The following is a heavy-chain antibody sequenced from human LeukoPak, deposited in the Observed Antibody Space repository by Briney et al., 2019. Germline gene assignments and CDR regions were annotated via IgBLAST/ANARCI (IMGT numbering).Heavy chain of an antibody. D-gene: IGHD2-15*01. Sequence: SETLSLTCTVSGGSISSSSYYWGWIRQPPGKGLEWIGSIYYSGSTYYNPSLKSRVTISVDTSKNQFSLKLSSVTAADTAVYYCARVGSSGGVDYWGQGTLVTVSS. V-gene: IGHV4-39*01. CDR1: GGSISSSSYY. CDR3: ARVGSSGGVDY. J-gene: IGHJ4*02. CDR2: IYYSGST.